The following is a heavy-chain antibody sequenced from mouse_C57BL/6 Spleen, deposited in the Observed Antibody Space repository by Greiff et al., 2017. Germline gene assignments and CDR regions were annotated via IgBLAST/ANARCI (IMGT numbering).Heavy chain of an antibody. CDR2: ISYDGSN. V-gene: IGHV3-6*01. D-gene: IGHD1-1*02. CDR3: ARGRELSDY. J-gene: IGHJ2*01. Sequence: VQLKESGPGLVKPSQSLSLTCSVTGYSITSGYYWNWIRQFPGNKLEWMGYISYDGSNNYNPSLKNRISITRDTSKNQFCLTLNSVTTEDTATYYCARGRELSDYWGQGTTLTVSS. CDR1: GYSITSGYY.